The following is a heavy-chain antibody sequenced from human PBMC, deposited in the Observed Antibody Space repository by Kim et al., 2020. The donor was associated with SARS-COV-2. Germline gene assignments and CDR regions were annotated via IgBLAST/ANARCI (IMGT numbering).Heavy chain of an antibody. D-gene: IGHD1-7*01. CDR1: GFTFSSYS. CDR3: ARGVNWNYVVEFDY. J-gene: IGHJ4*02. CDR2: ISSSSSTI. V-gene: IGHV3-48*02. Sequence: GGSLRLSCAASGFTFSSYSMNWVRQAPGKGLEWVSYISSSSSTIYYADSVKGRFTISRDNAKNSLYLQMNSLRDEDTAVYYCARGVNWNYVVEFDYWGQGTLVTVSS.